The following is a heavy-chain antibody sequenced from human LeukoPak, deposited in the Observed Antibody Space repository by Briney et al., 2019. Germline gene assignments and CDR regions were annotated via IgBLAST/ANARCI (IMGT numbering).Heavy chain of an antibody. CDR2: IIPILGIA. V-gene: IGHV1-69*04. J-gene: IGHJ4*02. CDR3: ARDLDYYDSSGYYVL. CDR1: GGTFSSYA. Sequence: SVKVSCKASGGTFSSYAISWVRQAPGQGLEWMGRIIPILGIANYAQKFQGRVTITADKSTSTAYMELSSLRSEDTAVYYCARDLDYYDSSGYYVLWGQGTLVTVSS. D-gene: IGHD3-22*01.